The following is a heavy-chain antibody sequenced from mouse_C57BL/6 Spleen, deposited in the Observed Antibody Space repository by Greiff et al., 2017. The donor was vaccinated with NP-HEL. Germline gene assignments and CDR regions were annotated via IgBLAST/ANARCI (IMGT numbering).Heavy chain of an antibody. D-gene: IGHD2-4*01. CDR1: GYTFTSYG. J-gene: IGHJ2*01. CDR2: IYPRSGNT. V-gene: IGHV1-81*01. Sequence: QVQLQQSGAELARPGASVKLSCKASGYTFTSYGISWVKQRTGQGLEWIGEIYPRSGNTYYNEKFKGKATLTADKSSSTAYMELRSLTSEDSAVYFCARKGGYDYDGNYFDYWGQGTTLTVSS. CDR3: ARKGGYDYDGNYFDY.